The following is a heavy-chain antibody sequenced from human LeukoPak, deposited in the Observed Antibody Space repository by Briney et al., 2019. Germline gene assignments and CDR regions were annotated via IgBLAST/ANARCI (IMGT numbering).Heavy chain of an antibody. V-gene: IGHV3-33*01. Sequence: GGSLRLSCAGSGFTFGGYGMPWFRQTPGKWLEWVAVIAYDGSRAFYADSVKGRFTVSRDNSKNTMSVQMDDLRAEDTAVYYCTRYNNDHFDYWGQGTLVTVSS. D-gene: IGHD1-14*01. CDR2: IAYDGSRA. CDR3: TRYNNDHFDY. CDR1: GFTFGGYG. J-gene: IGHJ4*02.